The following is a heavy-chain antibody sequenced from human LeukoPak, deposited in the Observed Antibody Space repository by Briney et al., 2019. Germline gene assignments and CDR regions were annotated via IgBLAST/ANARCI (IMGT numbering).Heavy chain of an antibody. D-gene: IGHD6-13*01. CDR2: ISYDGSNK. CDR3: AREISSRSRDNWFDP. J-gene: IGHJ5*02. Sequence: GGSLRLSCAASGFTFSSYAMHWVRQAPGKGLEWVAVISYDGSNKYYADSVKGRFTISRDNSKNTLYLQMNSLRAEDTAVYYCAREISSRSRDNWFDPWGQGTLVTVSS. CDR1: GFTFSSYA. V-gene: IGHV3-30-3*01.